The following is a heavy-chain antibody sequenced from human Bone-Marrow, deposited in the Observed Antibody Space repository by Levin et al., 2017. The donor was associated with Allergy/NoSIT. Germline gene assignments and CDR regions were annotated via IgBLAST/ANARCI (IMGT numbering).Heavy chain of an antibody. CDR2: VYYNGHT. Sequence: SQTLSLTCTVSDGSISHYYWSWIRQTPGKGLEYIGYVYYNGHTNYNPSLKSRVTISLGTSKNQFSLKLTSVTAADAAVYYCCRLATYYYENSGYYCVFAHRGQGTLVSVSA. D-gene: IGHD3-22*01. CDR1: DGSISHYY. V-gene: IGHV4-59*08. J-gene: IGHJ4*02. CDR3: CRLATYYYENSGYYCVFAH.